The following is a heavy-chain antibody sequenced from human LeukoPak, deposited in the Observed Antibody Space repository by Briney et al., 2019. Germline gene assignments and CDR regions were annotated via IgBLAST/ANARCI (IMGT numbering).Heavy chain of an antibody. CDR3: ARSLFSGSYEALWFDY. J-gene: IGHJ4*02. Sequence: SETLSLTCTVSGGSISSYYWSWIRQPPGKGLEWIGYIYYSGSTNYNPSLTSRVTISVDTSKNQFSLKLSSVTAADTAVYYCARSLFSGSYEALWFDYWGQGTLVTVSS. CDR2: IYYSGST. V-gene: IGHV4-59*01. CDR1: GGSISSYY. D-gene: IGHD1-26*01.